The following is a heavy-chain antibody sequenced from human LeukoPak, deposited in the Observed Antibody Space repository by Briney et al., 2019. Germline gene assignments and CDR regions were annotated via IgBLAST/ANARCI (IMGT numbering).Heavy chain of an antibody. CDR1: GFTFDDYA. J-gene: IGHJ4*02. V-gene: IGHV3-43*02. D-gene: IGHD5-18*01. Sequence: TGGSLRLSCAASGFTFDDYAMHWVRQAPGKGLEWISLISGDGGGTYYADSVKGRFTISRDNSKNSLYLQMNSLRTEDTALYYCAKEWGYSYGYYFDYWGQGSLVAVSS. CDR2: ISGDGGGT. CDR3: AKEWGYSYGYYFDY.